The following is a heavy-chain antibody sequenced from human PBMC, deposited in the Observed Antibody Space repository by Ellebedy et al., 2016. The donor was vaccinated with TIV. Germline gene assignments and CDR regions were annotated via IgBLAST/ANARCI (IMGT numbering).Heavy chain of an antibody. D-gene: IGHD3-10*01. CDR3: ARDYYGSGN. CDR1: GFTFSSYW. Sequence: PGGSLRLSCAASGFTFSSYWMSWVRQAPGRGLAWVSNIHPDGSEKYYVDSVKGRFTISRDNAKNSLYLEMNSLRAEDTDVYYCARDYYGSGNWGQGTLVAVSS. V-gene: IGHV3-7*01. J-gene: IGHJ1*01. CDR2: IHPDGSEK.